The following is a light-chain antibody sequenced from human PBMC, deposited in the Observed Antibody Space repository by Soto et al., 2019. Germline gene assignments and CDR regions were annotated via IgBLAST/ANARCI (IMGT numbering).Light chain of an antibody. Sequence: QSALPQPASVSGSPGQSITISCTGTSSNVGSYNLVSWYQQHPGKAPKLMIYEGSKRLSGVSNRFSGSKSGNTASLTISGLQAEDEADYYCCSYAGTLYVFGTGTKVTVL. V-gene: IGLV2-23*01. CDR3: CSYAGTLYV. CDR2: EGS. CDR1: SSNVGSYNL. J-gene: IGLJ1*01.